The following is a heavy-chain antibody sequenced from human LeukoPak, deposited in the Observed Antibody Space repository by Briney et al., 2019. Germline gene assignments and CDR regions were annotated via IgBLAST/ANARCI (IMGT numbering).Heavy chain of an antibody. CDR3: TRAALNDYAAN. J-gene: IGHJ4*02. CDR1: GFTVSNTY. V-gene: IGHV3-53*01. D-gene: IGHD4-17*01. Sequence: GGSLRLSCAASGFTVSNTYMSWVRQAPGKGLEWVSMIYVGGSTFYAGSVKGRFTISRDNSKNKLYLLMDRLRAEDTAIYYCTRAALNDYAANWGQGSLVTVSS. CDR2: IYVGGST.